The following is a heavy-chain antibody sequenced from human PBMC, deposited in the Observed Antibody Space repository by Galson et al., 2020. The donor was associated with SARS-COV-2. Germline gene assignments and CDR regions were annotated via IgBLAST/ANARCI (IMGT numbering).Heavy chain of an antibody. CDR1: GFTFSTYA. J-gene: IGHJ3*02. V-gene: IGHV3-23*03. CDR2: IYSGGGT. Sequence: GESLKISCAASGFTFSTYAMTWVRQAPGKGLEWVSVIYSGGGTFYADSVKGRFTISRDNSKNTLYLQMSSLRADDTAIYYCAKFESHAFDICGQGTMVTVSS. CDR3: AKFESHAFDI.